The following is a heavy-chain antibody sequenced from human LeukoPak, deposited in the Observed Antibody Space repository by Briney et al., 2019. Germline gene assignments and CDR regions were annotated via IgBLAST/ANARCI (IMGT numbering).Heavy chain of an antibody. CDR1: GFTFSSYA. Sequence: GGSLRLSCAASGFTFSSYAMHWVRQAPGKGLEWVAVISYDGSNKYYADSVKGRFTISRDNSKNTLYLQMNSLRAEDTAVYYCARAPPGGGWEPSHFDYWGQGTLVTVSS. D-gene: IGHD2-15*01. V-gene: IGHV3-30-3*01. CDR2: ISYDGSNK. CDR3: ARAPPGGGWEPSHFDY. J-gene: IGHJ4*02.